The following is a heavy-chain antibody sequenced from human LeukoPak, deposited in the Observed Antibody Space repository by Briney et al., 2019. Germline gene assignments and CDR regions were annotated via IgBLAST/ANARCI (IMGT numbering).Heavy chain of an antibody. J-gene: IGHJ4*02. V-gene: IGHV1-2*06. CDR3: ARIDIVVVPAAYQNDY. D-gene: IGHD2-2*01. CDR1: GYTFTGYY. CDR2: INPNSGGT. Sequence: ASVKVSCKASGYTFTGYYVHWVRQAPGQGLEWMGRINPNSGGTNYAQKFQGRVTMTRDTSISTAYMELSRLRSDDTAVYYCARIDIVVVPAAYQNDYWGQGTLVTVSS.